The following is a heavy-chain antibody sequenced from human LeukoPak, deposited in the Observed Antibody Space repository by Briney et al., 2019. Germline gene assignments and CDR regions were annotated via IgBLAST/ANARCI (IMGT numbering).Heavy chain of an antibody. CDR3: ARVLAAGSLSWFDP. Sequence: GASVKVSCKASGGTFSSYAISWVRQAPGQGLEWMGGIIPIFGTANYAQKFQGRVTITADKSTSTAYMELSSLRSEDTAAYYCARVLAAGSLSWFDPWGQGTLVTVSS. D-gene: IGHD6-13*01. V-gene: IGHV1-69*06. CDR2: IIPIFGTA. J-gene: IGHJ5*02. CDR1: GGTFSSYA.